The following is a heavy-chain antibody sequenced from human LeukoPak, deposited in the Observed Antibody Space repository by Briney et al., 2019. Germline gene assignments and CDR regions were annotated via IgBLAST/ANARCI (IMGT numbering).Heavy chain of an antibody. CDR2: IDTTTGNP. Sequence: ASVRVSCKASGYPFSAHFLNWVRQAPGQGLEWMGNIDTTTGNPRYAQDFTGRFVFSLDTSVSTAYLHITSLKADDTAAYYYVRGTPTPGMDYWGQGTQVTVSS. D-gene: IGHD3-10*01. V-gene: IGHV7-4-1*02. J-gene: IGHJ4*02. CDR1: GYPFSAHF. CDR3: VRGTPTPGMDY.